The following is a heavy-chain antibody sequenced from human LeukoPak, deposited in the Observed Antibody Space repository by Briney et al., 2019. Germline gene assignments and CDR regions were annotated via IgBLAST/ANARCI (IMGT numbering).Heavy chain of an antibody. Sequence: PGGSLRLSCAASGFTFSDYYMSWVRQAPGKGLEWVANIKQDGSEKYYVDSVKGRFTISRDNAKNSVYLQMNSLRVEDTAVYYCARDSSSGYPSYYYYMDVWGQGTTVTVSS. CDR1: GFTFSDYY. D-gene: IGHD3-22*01. CDR3: ARDSSSGYPSYYYYMDV. V-gene: IGHV3-7*01. CDR2: IKQDGSEK. J-gene: IGHJ6*03.